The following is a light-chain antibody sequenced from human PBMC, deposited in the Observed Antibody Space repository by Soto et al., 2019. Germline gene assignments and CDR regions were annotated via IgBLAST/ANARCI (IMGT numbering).Light chain of an antibody. V-gene: IGKV3-20*01. CDR1: QIITSNY. CDR3: QQYDSSPKT. J-gene: IGKJ1*01. CDR2: AAS. Sequence: EVVLMQSPGTLSLSPGERATLSCRASQIITSNYVAWFQQSPGQAPRLLIYAASSRAAGIPDRFSGSGSGTDFTLTISRLEPEDFAVYYCQQYDSSPKTFGQGTNVDI.